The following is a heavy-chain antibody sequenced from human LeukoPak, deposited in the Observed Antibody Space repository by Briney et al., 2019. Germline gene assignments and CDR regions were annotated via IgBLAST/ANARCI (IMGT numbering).Heavy chain of an antibody. D-gene: IGHD6-6*01. Sequence: GGSLRLSCAASGFTFSHYWMHWVRQAPGKGLVWVSRINTDGSTTTYADSVKGRLTISRDNAKNTLYLQMNSPRADDTAVYYCTASKNYWGQGTLVTVSS. CDR3: TASKNY. J-gene: IGHJ4*02. V-gene: IGHV3-74*01. CDR2: INTDGSTT. CDR1: GFTFSHYW.